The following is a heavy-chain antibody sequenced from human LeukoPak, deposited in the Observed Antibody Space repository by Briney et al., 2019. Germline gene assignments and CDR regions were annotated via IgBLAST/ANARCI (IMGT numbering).Heavy chain of an antibody. CDR3: AILYYYGSGSYDY. J-gene: IGHJ4*02. Sequence: SETLSLTCTVSGGSISSSSYYWGWIRQPPGKGLEWIGNIYYSGSTYYNPSLKSRVTISVDTSKNQFSLKLSSVTAADTAVFYCAILYYYGSGSYDYWGQGTLVTVSS. CDR1: GGSISSSSYY. V-gene: IGHV4-39*01. D-gene: IGHD3-10*01. CDR2: IYYSGST.